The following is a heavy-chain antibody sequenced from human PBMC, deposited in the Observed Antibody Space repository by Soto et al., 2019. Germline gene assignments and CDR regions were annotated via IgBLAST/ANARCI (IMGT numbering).Heavy chain of an antibody. CDR1: GYTFTGYY. J-gene: IGHJ3*02. CDR3: ARADFGVVMAFDI. D-gene: IGHD3-3*01. CDR2: INPNSGGT. Sequence: ASVKVSCKASGYTFTGYYMHWVRQAPGQGLEWMGWINPNSGGTNYAQKFQGRVTMTRDTPISTAYMELSRLRSDDTAVYYCARADFGVVMAFDIWGQGTMVTVSS. V-gene: IGHV1-2*02.